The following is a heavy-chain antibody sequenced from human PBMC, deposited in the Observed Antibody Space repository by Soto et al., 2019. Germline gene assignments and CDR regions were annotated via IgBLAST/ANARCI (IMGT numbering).Heavy chain of an antibody. CDR2: IRSKAYGGTT. D-gene: IGHD6-19*01. J-gene: IGHJ4*02. Sequence: GGSLRLSCTASGFTFGDYAMSWVRQAPGKGLEWVGFIRSKAYGGTTEYAASVKGRFTISRDDSKSIAYLQMNSLKTEDTAVDYCTRKSSVAGTYWGQGTLVTVSS. V-gene: IGHV3-49*04. CDR3: TRKSSVAGTY. CDR1: GFTFGDYA.